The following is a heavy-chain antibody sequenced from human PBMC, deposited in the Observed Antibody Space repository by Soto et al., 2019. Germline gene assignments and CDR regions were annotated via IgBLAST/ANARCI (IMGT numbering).Heavy chain of an antibody. CDR2: ISGSGGST. CDR1: GFTFSSYA. V-gene: IGHV3-23*01. J-gene: IGHJ5*02. D-gene: IGHD3-16*02. Sequence: PGGSLRLSCAASGFTFSSYAMSWVRQAPGKGLEWVSAISGSGGSTYYADSVKGRFTISRDNSKNTLYLQMNSLRAEDTAVYYCAKEWGDYDYIWGSYRENWFDPWGQGTLVTVSS. CDR3: AKEWGDYDYIWGSYRENWFDP.